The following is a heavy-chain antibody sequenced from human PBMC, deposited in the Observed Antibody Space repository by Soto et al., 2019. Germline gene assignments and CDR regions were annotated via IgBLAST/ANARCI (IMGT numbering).Heavy chain of an antibody. CDR1: GFTFSSYG. CDR2: IWYDGSNK. V-gene: IGHV3-33*01. D-gene: IGHD3-16*02. J-gene: IGHJ3*02. Sequence: PGGSLRLSCAASGFTFSSYGMHWVRQAPGKGLEWVAVIWYDGSNKYYADSVKGRFTISRDNSKNTLYLQMNSLRAEDTAVYYCAREPIDVAFDIWSQGTMVTVSS. CDR3: AREPIDVAFDI.